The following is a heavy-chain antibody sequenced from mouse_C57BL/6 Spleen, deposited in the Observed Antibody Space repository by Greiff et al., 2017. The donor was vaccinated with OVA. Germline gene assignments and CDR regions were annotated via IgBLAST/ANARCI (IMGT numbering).Heavy chain of an antibody. CDR1: GYTFTSYW. J-gene: IGHJ3*01. Sequence: VQLQESGAELVRPGSSVKLSCKASGYTFTSYWMDWVKQRPGQGLEWIGNIYPSDSETHYNQKFKDKATLTVDKSSSTAYMQLSSLTSEDSAVYYCARHGNYSAWFAYWGQGTLVTVSA. V-gene: IGHV1-61*01. D-gene: IGHD2-1*01. CDR2: IYPSDSET. CDR3: ARHGNYSAWFAY.